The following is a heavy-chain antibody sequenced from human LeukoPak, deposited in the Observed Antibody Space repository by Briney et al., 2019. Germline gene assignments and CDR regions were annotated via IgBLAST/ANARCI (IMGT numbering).Heavy chain of an antibody. Sequence: GGSLRLSCAASGFTFSTYAMHWVRQAPGKGLEWVAVVRHDGTDIYYSDSVKGRFTISRDNSKNTLYLQMNSLRAEDTAVYFCARDHHYTSGVSWFFDYWGQGTLVTVSP. CDR3: ARDHHYTSGVSWFFDY. D-gene: IGHD3-10*01. CDR2: VRHDGTDI. J-gene: IGHJ4*02. CDR1: GFTFSTYA. V-gene: IGHV3-33*01.